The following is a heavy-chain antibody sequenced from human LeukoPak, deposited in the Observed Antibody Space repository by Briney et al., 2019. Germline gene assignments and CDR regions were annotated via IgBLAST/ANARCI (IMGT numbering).Heavy chain of an antibody. V-gene: IGHV3-21*01. CDR1: GFTFSSYT. Sequence: GGSLRLSCAASGFTFSSYTMNWVRQALGKGLEWVSSISSSSSYIYYADSVKGRFTISRDNAKKSLYLQMNSLRAEDTAVYYCARDTQWELPASLLFDPWGQGTLVTVSS. CDR3: ARDTQWELPASLLFDP. CDR2: ISSSSSYI. J-gene: IGHJ5*02. D-gene: IGHD1-26*01.